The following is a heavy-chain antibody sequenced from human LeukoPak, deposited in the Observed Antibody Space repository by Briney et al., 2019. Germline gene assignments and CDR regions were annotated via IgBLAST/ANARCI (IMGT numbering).Heavy chain of an antibody. D-gene: IGHD6-19*01. J-gene: IGHJ4*02. V-gene: IGHV3-30*02. CDR3: AKSRGIAVAGTFLGCDY. Sequence: GGSLRLSCAASGFTFSGSAMHWVRQAPGKGLEWVAFIRYDGSNKYYADSVKGRFTISRDNSKNTLYLQMNSLRAEDTAVYYCAKSRGIAVAGTFLGCDYWGQGTLVTVSS. CDR1: GFTFSGSA. CDR2: IRYDGSNK.